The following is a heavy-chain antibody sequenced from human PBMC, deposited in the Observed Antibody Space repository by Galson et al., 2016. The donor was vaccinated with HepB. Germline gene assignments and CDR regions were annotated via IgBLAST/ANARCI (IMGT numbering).Heavy chain of an antibody. V-gene: IGHV3-23*01. CDR3: TNDVGLVMFGL. J-gene: IGHJ4*02. D-gene: IGHD2/OR15-2a*01. Sequence: SLRLSCAASGFSFSDYAMSWVRQGPGKRLEWVSTISSDGDNKHYLDSVKGRFTVSRENSKNTLDLQMNSLRAEDTAVYYCTNDVGLVMFGLWGRGTLVTVSS. CDR1: GFSFSDYA. CDR2: ISSDGDNK.